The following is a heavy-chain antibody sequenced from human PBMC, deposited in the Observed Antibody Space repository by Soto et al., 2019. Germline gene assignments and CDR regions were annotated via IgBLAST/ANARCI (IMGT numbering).Heavy chain of an antibody. Sequence: SETLSLTCGVSGGSFNANYWSWIRQPPGKGLEWIGEIFHSGSTNYNPSLKSRVTISVDTSKNQFSLKLSSVTAADTAIYYCASARWDYWGQGTQVTVSS. CDR2: IFHSGST. V-gene: IGHV4-34*12. CDR3: ASARWDY. J-gene: IGHJ4*02. CDR1: GGSFNANY.